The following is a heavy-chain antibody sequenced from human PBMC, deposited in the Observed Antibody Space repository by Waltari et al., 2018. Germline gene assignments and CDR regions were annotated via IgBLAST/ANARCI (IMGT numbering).Heavy chain of an antibody. V-gene: IGHV3-7*04. CDR2: IKHDGSEK. CDR1: GFNFSSYW. J-gene: IGHJ4*02. D-gene: IGHD1-26*01. Sequence: EVQLVESGGGLVQPGGSLRLSCAASGFNFSSYWMTWVRQAPGKGLEWVANIKHDGSEKYYVDSVKGRFTISRDNAKNSLFLQMNSLRAEDTAVYYCAREGGNYGYWGQGTLVTVSS. CDR3: AREGGNYGY.